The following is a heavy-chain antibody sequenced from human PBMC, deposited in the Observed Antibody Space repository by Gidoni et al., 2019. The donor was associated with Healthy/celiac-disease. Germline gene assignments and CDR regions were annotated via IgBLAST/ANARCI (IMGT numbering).Heavy chain of an antibody. CDR2: ISAYNGNT. V-gene: IGHV1-18*01. CDR3: ARVGTFIVGATTVPTFDY. D-gene: IGHD1-26*01. J-gene: IGHJ4*02. Sequence: QVQLVPSGAEVKKPGASVKVSCRASGYTFTSYGISWVRQAPGQGLEWMGWISAYNGNTNYAQKLQGRVTMTTDTSTSTAYMELRSLRSDDTAVYYCARVGTFIVGATTVPTFDYWGQGTLVTVSS. CDR1: GYTFTSYG.